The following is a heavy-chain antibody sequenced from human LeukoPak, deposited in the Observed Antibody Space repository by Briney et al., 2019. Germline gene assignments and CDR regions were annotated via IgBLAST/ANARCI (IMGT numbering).Heavy chain of an antibody. D-gene: IGHD3-16*01. Sequence: SETLSLTCAVYGGPFTTYYWSWIRQPPGKGLEWIGEIYHSGSTNYNPSLKSRVTISVDKSKNQFSLKLSSVTAADTAVYYCARGSSWASDAFDIWGQGTMVTVSS. V-gene: IGHV4-34*01. CDR2: IYHSGST. CDR1: GGPFTTYY. J-gene: IGHJ3*02. CDR3: ARGSSWASDAFDI.